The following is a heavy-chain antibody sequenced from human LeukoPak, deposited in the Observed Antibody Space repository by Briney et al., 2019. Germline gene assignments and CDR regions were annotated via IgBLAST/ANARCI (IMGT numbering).Heavy chain of an antibody. CDR3: AKVDSGGLGSQNYYYYGMDV. CDR2: ISGSGGST. D-gene: IGHD3-10*01. CDR1: GFTFSSYA. Sequence: GGSLRLSCAASGFTFSSYAMSWVRQAPGKGLEWVSAISGSGGSTYYADSVKGRFTISRDNSKNTLYLQMNSLRAEDTAVYYCAKVDSGGLGSQNYYYYGMDVWGQGTTVTVSS. J-gene: IGHJ6*02. V-gene: IGHV3-23*01.